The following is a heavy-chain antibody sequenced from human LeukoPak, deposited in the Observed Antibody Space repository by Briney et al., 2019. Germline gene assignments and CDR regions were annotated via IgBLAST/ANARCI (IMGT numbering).Heavy chain of an antibody. CDR2: INPSTGGT. D-gene: IGHD2-2*01. V-gene: IGHV1-2*02. Sequence: GASVKVSCKASGYTFTGNFIHWVRQAPGQGLEWMGWINPSTGGTTYAQKFHGRVTATRDTSINTAYMELSRLTSDDTAFYYCAREVGVVAHQGGWFDPWGQGTLVTVSS. CDR3: AREVGVVAHQGGWFDP. CDR1: GYTFTGNF. J-gene: IGHJ5*02.